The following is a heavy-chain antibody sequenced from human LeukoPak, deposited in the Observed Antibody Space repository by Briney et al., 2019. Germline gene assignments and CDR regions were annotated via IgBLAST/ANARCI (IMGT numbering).Heavy chain of an antibody. CDR3: ARDLLLQWGPSRGEDDC. Sequence: SETLSLTCTVSGGSISSYYWSWIRQPPGKGLEWIGYIYYSGSTNYNPSLKSRVTISVDTSMNQFSLNLSSVTAADTAVYYCARDLLLQWGPSRGEDDCWGQGILVSVSS. J-gene: IGHJ4*02. CDR1: GGSISSYY. D-gene: IGHD3-22*01. CDR2: IYYSGST. V-gene: IGHV4-59*12.